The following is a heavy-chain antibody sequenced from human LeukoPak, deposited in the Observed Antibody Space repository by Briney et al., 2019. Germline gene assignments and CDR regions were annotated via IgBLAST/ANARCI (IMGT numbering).Heavy chain of an antibody. D-gene: IGHD3-16*01. Sequence: GSSVTVSFQASGCTFSSYAISWVRQAPGQGLEWMGGIIPIFGTANYAQKFQGRVTITADESTSTAYMEQSSLRSEDTAVYYCARDQGRVWGSSNYYFDYWGQGTLVTVSS. CDR3: ARDQGRVWGSSNYYFDY. CDR2: IIPIFGTA. J-gene: IGHJ4*02. CDR1: GCTFSSYA. V-gene: IGHV1-69*01.